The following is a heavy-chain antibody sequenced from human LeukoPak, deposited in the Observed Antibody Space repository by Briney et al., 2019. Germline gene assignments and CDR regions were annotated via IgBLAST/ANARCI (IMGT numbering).Heavy chain of an antibody. D-gene: IGHD6-13*01. V-gene: IGHV4-39*07. CDR1: GGSISSTSYY. Sequence: SETLSLTCTVSGGSISSTSYYWGWIRQPPGKGLEWIGNIYYSGSTYYNPSLNSRVTISVDTSKNQCSLKLSSVTAADTAVYYCARVYYSSSYDYWYFDLWGRGTLVTVSS. CDR3: ARVYYSSSYDYWYFDL. J-gene: IGHJ2*01. CDR2: IYYSGST.